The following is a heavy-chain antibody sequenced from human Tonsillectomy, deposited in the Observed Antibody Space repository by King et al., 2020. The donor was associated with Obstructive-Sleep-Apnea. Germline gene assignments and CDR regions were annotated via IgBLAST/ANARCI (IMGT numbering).Heavy chain of an antibody. J-gene: IGHJ4*02. CDR3: ASGNSTSPGY. CDR1: GGSISRTNW. V-gene: IGHV4-4*02. CDR2: IYHSGST. Sequence: VQLQESGPGLVKPSGTLSLTCAVSGGSISRTNWWSWFRQPPGKGLEWIGEIYHSGSTNYNPSLKNRVTISIDTSENQFSLKLTSMTSADTAVYYCASGNSTSPGYWGQGTLVTVSS. D-gene: IGHD2/OR15-2a*01.